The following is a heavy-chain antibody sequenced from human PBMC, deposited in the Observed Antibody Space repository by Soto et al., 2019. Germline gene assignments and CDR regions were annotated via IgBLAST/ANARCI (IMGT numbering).Heavy chain of an antibody. CDR2: IWHDGSNK. Sequence: QVQLVESGGGVVQPGRSLRLSCAASGFTFSSYGMHWVRQAPGKGLEWVAVIWHDGSNKYYADSVKGRFTISRDNSKNTLYLQMNSLRAEDTAVYYCARGKDYYGSGCYFPGYWGQGTLVTVSS. V-gene: IGHV3-33*01. CDR3: ARGKDYYGSGCYFPGY. D-gene: IGHD3-10*01. J-gene: IGHJ4*02. CDR1: GFTFSSYG.